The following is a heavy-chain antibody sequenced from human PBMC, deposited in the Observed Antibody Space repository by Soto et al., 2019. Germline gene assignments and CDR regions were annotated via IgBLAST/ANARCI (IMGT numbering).Heavy chain of an antibody. V-gene: IGHV4-30-4*01. Sequence: SETLSLTCTVSGGSISSGDYYWSWIRQPPGKGLEWIGYIYYSGSTYYNPSLKSRVTISVDRSENQFSLKLSSVTAADTAVYYCARAHYGDYGYGMDVWGQGTTVTVSS. CDR2: IYYSGST. D-gene: IGHD4-17*01. CDR1: GGSISSGDYY. CDR3: ARAHYGDYGYGMDV. J-gene: IGHJ6*02.